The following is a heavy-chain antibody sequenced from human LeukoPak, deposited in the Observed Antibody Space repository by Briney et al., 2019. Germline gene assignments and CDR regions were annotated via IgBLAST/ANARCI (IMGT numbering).Heavy chain of an antibody. CDR1: EYTFTDYF. D-gene: IGHD3-9*01. CDR3: AAARLTGYHFAIY. J-gene: IGHJ4*02. CDR2: INPNSGGT. V-gene: IGHV1-2*02. Sequence: ASVKVSCKASEYTFTDYFMHWVRQAPGQGLEWMGWINPNSGGTNFAQKFQGRVTLTRDTSTSSAYMELSRVRSDDTAVYYCAAARLTGYHFAIYWGQGTLVTVSS.